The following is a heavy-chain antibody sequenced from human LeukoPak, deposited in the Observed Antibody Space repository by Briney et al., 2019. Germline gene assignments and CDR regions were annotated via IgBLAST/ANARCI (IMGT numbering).Heavy chain of an antibody. V-gene: IGHV3-7*01. CDR3: ARIGGSVDIGWFFDY. CDR2: IKGDGSDK. Sequence: PGGSLRLSCSASGLTFSDYSVNWVRQAPGKGLEWVANIKGDGSDKLFLDSLRGRFTISRDNAKNSLYLQMNNLRAEDTAVYYCARIGGSVDIGWFFDYWGQGTLVTVSS. J-gene: IGHJ4*02. CDR1: GLTFSDYS. D-gene: IGHD6-19*01.